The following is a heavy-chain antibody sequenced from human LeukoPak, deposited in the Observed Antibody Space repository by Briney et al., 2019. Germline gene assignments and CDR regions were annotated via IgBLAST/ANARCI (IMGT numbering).Heavy chain of an antibody. CDR1: GFTFINYA. CDR2: LSANSAVT. J-gene: IGHJ4*02. V-gene: IGHV3-23*01. Sequence: PGGSLTLSCAASGFTFINYAMSWVRQARGQGLECVSALSANSAVTYYADSVKGRFTISRDNSQNTVYLQMNSLRAEDTAVYYCATEGPSPYFEFWGQGILVTVSS. CDR3: ATEGPSPYFEF.